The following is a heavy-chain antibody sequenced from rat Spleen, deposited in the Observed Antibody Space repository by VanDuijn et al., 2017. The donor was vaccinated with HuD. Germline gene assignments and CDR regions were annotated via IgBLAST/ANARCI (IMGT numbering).Heavy chain of an antibody. D-gene: IGHD4-1*01. Sequence: EVKLVESGGGLVQPGRSLKLSCAASGFNFNDYWMGWVRQAPGKGLEWIGEINMDSSKINYIPSLRDKITISRDNAQNTLFLQMTKLGPEDTAVYYCARETGGVEYWGQGVMVTVSS. CDR2: INMDSSKI. CDR1: GFNFNDYW. J-gene: IGHJ2*01. V-gene: IGHV4-2*01. CDR3: ARETGGVEY.